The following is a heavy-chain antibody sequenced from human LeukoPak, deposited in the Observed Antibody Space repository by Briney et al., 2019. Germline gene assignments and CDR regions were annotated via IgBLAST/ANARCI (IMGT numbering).Heavy chain of an antibody. CDR3: AEGGEWELSRIDY. V-gene: IGHV3-30-3*01. J-gene: IGHJ4*02. CDR1: GFTFSSYA. CDR2: ISHDGSNK. Sequence: GRSLRLSCAASGFTFSSYAMHWVRQAPGKGLEWVAVISHDGSNKYYADSVKGRFTISRDNSKNTLYLQMNSLRAEDTAVYYCAEGGEWELSRIDYWGQGTLVTVSS. D-gene: IGHD1-26*01.